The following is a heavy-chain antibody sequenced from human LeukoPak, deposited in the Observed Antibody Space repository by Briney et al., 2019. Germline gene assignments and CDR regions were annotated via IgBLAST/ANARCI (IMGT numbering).Heavy chain of an antibody. J-gene: IGHJ4*02. CDR3: ARRRSSYGNDY. D-gene: IGHD5-18*01. CDR1: GFTFTTYW. Sequence: QPGGSLRLSCAASGFTFTTYWMSWVRQAPGKGLEWVANMKPDGSEIFYVDSVKGRFTISRDNAMNTLYLQMNSLRAEDTAVYYCARRRSSYGNDYWGQGTLVTVSS. CDR2: MKPDGSEI. V-gene: IGHV3-7*01.